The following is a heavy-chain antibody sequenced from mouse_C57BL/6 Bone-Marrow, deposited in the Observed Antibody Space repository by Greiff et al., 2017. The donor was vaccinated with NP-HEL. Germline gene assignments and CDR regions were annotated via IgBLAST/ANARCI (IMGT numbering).Heavy chain of an antibody. CDR3: ARGLRRGLFAY. J-gene: IGHJ3*01. Sequence: EVQRVESGPGLVKPSQSLSLTCSVTGYSITSGYYWNWIRQFPGNKLEWMGYISYDGSNNYNPSLKNRISITRDTSKNQFFLKLNSVTTEDTATYYCARGLRRGLFAYWGQGTLVTVSA. V-gene: IGHV3-6*01. D-gene: IGHD2-4*01. CDR2: ISYDGSN. CDR1: GYSITSGYY.